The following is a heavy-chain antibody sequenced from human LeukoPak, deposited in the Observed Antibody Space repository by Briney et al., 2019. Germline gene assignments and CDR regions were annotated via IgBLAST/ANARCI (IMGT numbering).Heavy chain of an antibody. Sequence: ASVKVSCKASGGTFSSYAISWVRQAPGQGLEWMGGIIPIFGTASYAQKFQGRVTITTDESTSAAYMELSSLRSEDTAVYYCARFSSGWGAFDYWGQGTLVTVSS. CDR3: ARFSSGWGAFDY. CDR1: GGTFSSYA. J-gene: IGHJ4*02. D-gene: IGHD6-25*01. V-gene: IGHV1-69*05. CDR2: IIPIFGTA.